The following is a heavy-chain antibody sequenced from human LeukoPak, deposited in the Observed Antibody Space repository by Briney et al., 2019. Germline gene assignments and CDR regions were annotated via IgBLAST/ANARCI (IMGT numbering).Heavy chain of an antibody. CDR3: AREGVVLELYYYYYMDV. CDR2: IDSTGNYI. CDR1: GFSFSTYS. D-gene: IGHD3-3*01. V-gene: IGHV3-21*01. J-gene: IGHJ6*03. Sequence: GGSLRLSCVASGFSFSTYSMDWVRQAPGKGLEWVSAIDSTGNYIYYADSVKGRFTISRDNAKKSLYLQMNSLRAEDTAVYYCAREGVVLELYYYYYMDVWGKGTTVTVSS.